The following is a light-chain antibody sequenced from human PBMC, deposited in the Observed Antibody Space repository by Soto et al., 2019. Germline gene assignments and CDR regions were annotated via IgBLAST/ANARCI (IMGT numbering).Light chain of an antibody. CDR3: QSYDSSLSGYV. J-gene: IGLJ1*01. V-gene: IGLV1-40*01. CDR2: GNN. Sequence: QSVLTQPPSVSGAAGQRVTISCTGSSSKIGAGYDVHWYQHLPGTAPKLLIYGNNNRPSGVPERFSGSKSGTSASLAITGLQAEDEADYYCQSYDSSLSGYVFGTGTKLTVL. CDR1: SSKIGAGYD.